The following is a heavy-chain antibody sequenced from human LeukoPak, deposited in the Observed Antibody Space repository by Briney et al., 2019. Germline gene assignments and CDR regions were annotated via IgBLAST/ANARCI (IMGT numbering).Heavy chain of an antibody. D-gene: IGHD6-13*01. V-gene: IGHV3-23*01. CDR3: AKDWQQLVWFDP. CDR1: GFTISNYG. CDR2: ISVSVGST. Sequence: GGTLRLSCAASGFTISNYGMTWVRQAPGKGLEWVSTISVSVGSTYYADSVKGRFTISRDNSKNTLYLQMNSLRAEDTAVYYCAKDWQQLVWFDPWGQGTLVTVSS. J-gene: IGHJ5*02.